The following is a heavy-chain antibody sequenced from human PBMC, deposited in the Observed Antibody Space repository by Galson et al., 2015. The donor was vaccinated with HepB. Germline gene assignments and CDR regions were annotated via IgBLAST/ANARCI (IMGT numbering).Heavy chain of an antibody. CDR2: INHSGST. CDR1: GGSFSGYY. Sequence: ETLSLTCAVYGGSFSGYYWSWIRQPPGKGLEWIGEINHSGSTNYNPSLKSRVTISVDTSKNQFSLKLSSVTAADTAVYYCARVPYSTFGGYCSGGSCYPTYFDYWGQGTLVTVSS. CDR3: ARVPYSTFGGYCSGGSCYPTYFDY. V-gene: IGHV4-34*01. J-gene: IGHJ4*02. D-gene: IGHD2-15*01.